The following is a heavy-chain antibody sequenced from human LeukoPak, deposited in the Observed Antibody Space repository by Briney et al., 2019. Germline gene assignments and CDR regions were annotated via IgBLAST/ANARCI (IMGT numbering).Heavy chain of an antibody. CDR1: GGSISSSSYY. J-gene: IGHJ4*02. V-gene: IGHV4-39*01. CDR2: IYYSGST. Sequence: PSETLSLTRTVSGGSISSSSYYWGWIRQPPGKGLEWIGSIYYSGSTYYNPSLKSRVTISVDTSKNQFSLKLSSVTAADTAVYYCARSTPDFDYWGQGTLVTVSS. D-gene: IGHD5/OR15-5a*01. CDR3: ARSTPDFDY.